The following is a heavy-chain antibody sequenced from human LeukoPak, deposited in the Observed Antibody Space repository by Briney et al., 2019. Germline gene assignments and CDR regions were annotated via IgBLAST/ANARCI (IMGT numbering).Heavy chain of an antibody. V-gene: IGHV3-9*01. CDR2: ITYNAKTF. CDR1: GFTFDDYA. Sequence: PGGSLRLSCAGSGFTFDDYAIHWVRQVPGKGLEWVSGITYNAKTFGYADSVKGRFTISRDNAKKSLYMQMNSLRVEDTALYYCAKDIVVKGGLWDAFGSWGQGTMVTVSS. D-gene: IGHD1-26*01. CDR3: AKDIVVKGGLWDAFGS. J-gene: IGHJ3*01.